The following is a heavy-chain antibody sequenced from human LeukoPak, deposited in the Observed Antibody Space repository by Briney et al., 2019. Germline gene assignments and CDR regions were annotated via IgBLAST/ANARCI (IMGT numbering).Heavy chain of an antibody. Sequence: QLGRSLRLSCAASGFTFSSYGMHWVRQAPGKGLEWVSHISSSGNTEYYLDSVRGRFTMSRDNAKNLLFLEMHSLRAEDTAVYYCARDTVNAPFVGSLDYWGQGALVTVSS. CDR1: GFTFSSYG. V-gene: IGHV3-48*04. CDR3: ARDTVNAPFVGSLDY. D-gene: IGHD2-8*01. J-gene: IGHJ4*02. CDR2: ISSSGNTE.